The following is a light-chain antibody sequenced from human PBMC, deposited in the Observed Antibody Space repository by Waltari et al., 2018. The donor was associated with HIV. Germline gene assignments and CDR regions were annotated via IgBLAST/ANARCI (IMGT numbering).Light chain of an antibody. J-gene: IGLJ3*02. CDR1: NSNIGNNY. CDR3: GTWDNSLKAGV. Sequence: QSVLTQPPSVSAAPGQKVTISCSGSNSNIGNNYVAWYQQFPGTAPKLLIFENTDLPSGIPDRFSGSKSGTSATLGITGLQIGDEADYYCGTWDNSLKAGVFGGGTRLTVL. V-gene: IGLV1-51*01. CDR2: ENT.